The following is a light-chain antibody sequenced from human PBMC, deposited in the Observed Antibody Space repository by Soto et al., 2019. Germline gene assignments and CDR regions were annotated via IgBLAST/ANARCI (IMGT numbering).Light chain of an antibody. CDR3: QQRSNWPPIT. CDR1: QSVNPN. V-gene: IGKV3-11*01. Sequence: EIVITQSPAALSVPPGERATLSCRASQSVNPNFAWYLQKPGQAPRLLIYGASNRATGIPARFSGSGSGTDFTLTISSLEPEDFAVYYCQQRSNWPPITFGQGTRLEIK. J-gene: IGKJ5*01. CDR2: GAS.